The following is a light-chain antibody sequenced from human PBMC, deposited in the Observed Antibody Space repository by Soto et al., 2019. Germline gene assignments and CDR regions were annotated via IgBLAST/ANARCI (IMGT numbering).Light chain of an antibody. Sequence: DIVMTQSPDSLAVSLGERATINCKSSQSVLYSSNNKNYLAWYQQKPGQPPKLLIYWASTRESGVPDRFSGSGSGTDFTLSISSLXXEDVAXYYCHQHYNVPFTFGPGTKVDIK. CDR3: HQHYNVPFT. CDR2: WAS. CDR1: QSVLYSSNNKNY. J-gene: IGKJ3*01. V-gene: IGKV4-1*01.